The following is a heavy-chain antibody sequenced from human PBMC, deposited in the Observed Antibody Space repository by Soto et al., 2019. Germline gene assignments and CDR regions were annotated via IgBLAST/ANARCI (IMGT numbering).Heavy chain of an antibody. J-gene: IGHJ5*02. CDR3: ARGSPYDYVWGSYRYNWFDP. Sequence: PSETLSLTCTVPGGSISSYYWSWIRQPPGKGLKWIGYIYYSGSTNYNPSLKSRVTISVDTSKNQFSLKLSSVTAADTAVYYCARGSPYDYVWGSYRYNWFDPWGQGTLVTVSS. CDR2: IYYSGST. V-gene: IGHV4-59*01. D-gene: IGHD3-16*02. CDR1: GGSISSYY.